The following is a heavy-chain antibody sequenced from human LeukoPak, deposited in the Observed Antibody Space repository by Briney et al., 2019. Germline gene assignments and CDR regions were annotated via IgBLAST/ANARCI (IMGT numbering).Heavy chain of an antibody. CDR1: GGSISSYY. J-gene: IGHJ3*02. D-gene: IGHD6-13*01. CDR2: IYYSGST. CDR3: AREPRAAAGAFDI. V-gene: IGHV4-59*12. Sequence: SETLSLTCTVSGGSISSYYWSWIRQPPGKGLEWIGYIYYSGSTYYNPSLKSRVTISVDTSKNQFSLKLSSVTAADTAVYYCAREPRAAAGAFDIWGQGTMVTVSS.